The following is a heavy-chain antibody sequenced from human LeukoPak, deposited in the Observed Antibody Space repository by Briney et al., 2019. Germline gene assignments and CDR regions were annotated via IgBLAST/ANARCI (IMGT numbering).Heavy chain of an antibody. J-gene: IGHJ4*02. D-gene: IGHD3-22*01. CDR1: GGSISSSSYY. CDR3: ARQYYDTSGYYPWYFDY. CDR2: IYYSGST. Sequence: PSETLSLTCTVSGGSISSSSYYWGWIRQPPGKGLEWIGSIYYSGSTYYNPSLKSRVTISVDTSKNQFSLKLSSVTAADTAVYYCARQYYDTSGYYPWYFDYWGQGTLVTVSS. V-gene: IGHV4-39*01.